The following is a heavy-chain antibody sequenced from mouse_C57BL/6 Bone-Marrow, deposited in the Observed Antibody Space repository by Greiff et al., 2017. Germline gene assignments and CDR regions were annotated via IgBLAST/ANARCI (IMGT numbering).Heavy chain of an antibody. CDR3: TTPFTTGVATRAY. D-gene: IGHD1-1*01. V-gene: IGHV14-1*01. CDR1: GFNIKDYY. CDR2: IDPEDGDT. J-gene: IGHJ3*01. Sequence: VQLQQSGAELVRPGASVKLSCTASGFNIKDYYMHWVKQRPEQGLEWIGRIDPEDGDTEYAPKFQGKATLPADTSSSTAYLQLSSLTAEDTAVYYCTTPFTTGVATRAYWGQGTLVTVSA.